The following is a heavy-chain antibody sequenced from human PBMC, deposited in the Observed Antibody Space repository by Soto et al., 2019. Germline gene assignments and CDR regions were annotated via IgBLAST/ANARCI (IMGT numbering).Heavy chain of an antibody. CDR1: GGSISSGGYY. V-gene: IGHV4-31*02. D-gene: IGHD3-3*01. CDR3: AREVTIFAHFDY. J-gene: IGHJ4*02. Sequence: KTSETLSLTCTVSGGSISSGGYYWSWSRQHPGKGLEWIGYIYYSGSTYYNPSLKSRVTISVDTSKNQFSLKLSSVTAADTAVYYCAREVTIFAHFDYWGQGTLVTVSS. CDR2: IYYSGST.